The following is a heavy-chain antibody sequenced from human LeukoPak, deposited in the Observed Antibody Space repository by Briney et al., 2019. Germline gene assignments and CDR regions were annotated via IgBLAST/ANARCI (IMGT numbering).Heavy chain of an antibody. V-gene: IGHV3-23*01. CDR3: AKGASYGSGSYNDY. CDR2: ISGSGGST. CDR1: RFYFSNYW. Sequence: GGSLRLSCAASRFYFSNYWMTWVRQAPGKGLEWVSGISGSGGSTYYAVSVKGRFTISRDNSKNTLWLQMNSLRAEDTALYYCAKGASYGSGSYNDYWGQGTLVTVSS. D-gene: IGHD3-10*01. J-gene: IGHJ4*02.